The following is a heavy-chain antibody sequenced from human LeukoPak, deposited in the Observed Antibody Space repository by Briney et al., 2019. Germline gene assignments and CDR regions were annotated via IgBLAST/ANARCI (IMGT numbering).Heavy chain of an antibody. J-gene: IGHJ5*02. CDR2: MFYDGTT. D-gene: IGHD2-21*02. V-gene: IGHV4-39*01. CDR1: GGSITTADNY. CDR3: AGHTLMTSIATYNWVHP. Sequence: SETLSLTCSGSGGSITTADNYWVWVRQSPGMGLEWIVSMFYDGTTFHSPSFKSRVTISVDTSKNQSSLRLTSVTAADTAVYHCAGHTLMTSIATYNWVHPWGQGTLVTVSS.